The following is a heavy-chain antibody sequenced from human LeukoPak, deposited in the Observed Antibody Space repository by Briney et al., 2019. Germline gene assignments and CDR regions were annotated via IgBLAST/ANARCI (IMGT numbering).Heavy chain of an antibody. Sequence: GGSLRLSCAASGFTFSSYDMHWVRQAPGKGLEWVAVISYDGSNKYYADPVKGRFTISRDNSKNTLYLQMNSLRAEDTAVYYCAKEAYYDILTGYYGSYYFDYWGQGTLVTVSS. CDR3: AKEAYYDILTGYYGSYYFDY. CDR2: ISYDGSNK. V-gene: IGHV3-30*18. J-gene: IGHJ4*02. CDR1: GFTFSSYD. D-gene: IGHD3-9*01.